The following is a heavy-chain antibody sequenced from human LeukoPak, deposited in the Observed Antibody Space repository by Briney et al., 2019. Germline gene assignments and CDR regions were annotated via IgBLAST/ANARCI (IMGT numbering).Heavy chain of an antibody. CDR1: GYTFITYW. D-gene: IGHD3-22*01. J-gene: IGHJ3*02. CDR3: ARVYYDSSGYYYEAFDI. Sequence: GESLKISCKGSGYTFITYWIGWVRQMPGKGLEWMGIIYPGDSDTRYSPSFQGQVTISADKSISTAFLQWSSLKASDTAMYYCARVYYDSSGYYYEAFDIWGQGTIVTVSS. CDR2: IYPGDSDT. V-gene: IGHV5-51*01.